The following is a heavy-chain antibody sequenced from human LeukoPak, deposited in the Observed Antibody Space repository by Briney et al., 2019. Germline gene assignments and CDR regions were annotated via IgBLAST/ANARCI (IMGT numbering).Heavy chain of an antibody. D-gene: IGHD1-1*01. CDR1: GGSISSYY. J-gene: IGHJ6*02. CDR3: ARDYWNGGLYYGMDV. Sequence: KASETLSLTCTVSGGSISSYYWSWIRQPPGKGLEWIGYIYYSGSTNYNPSLKSRVTISVDTSKNQFSLKLSSVTAADTAVYYCARDYWNGGLYYGMDVWGQGTTVTVSS. V-gene: IGHV4-59*01. CDR2: IYYSGST.